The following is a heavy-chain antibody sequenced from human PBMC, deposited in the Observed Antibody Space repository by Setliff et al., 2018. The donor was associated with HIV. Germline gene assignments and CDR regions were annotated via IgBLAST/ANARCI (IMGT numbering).Heavy chain of an antibody. CDR2: IHYRGST. Sequence: SETLSLTCTVSGGSIRSHYWNWIRQSPGKGLEWIGYIHYRGSTNYNPSLKSRVIISVDMSKNQFSLKLTSVTAADTAVYYCARDWKHVFDIWGQGTMVTVS. CDR3: ARDWKHVFDI. CDR1: GGSIRSHY. V-gene: IGHV4-59*11. J-gene: IGHJ3*02. D-gene: IGHD1-1*01.